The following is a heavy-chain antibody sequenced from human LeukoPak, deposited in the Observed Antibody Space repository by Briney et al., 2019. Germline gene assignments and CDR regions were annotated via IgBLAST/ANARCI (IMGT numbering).Heavy chain of an antibody. CDR1: GGSISSGSYY. Sequence: PSETLSLTCTDSGGSISSGSYYWSWIRQPAGKGLEWIGRIYTSGSTNYNPSLKSRVTISVDTSKNQFSLKLSSVTAADTAVYYCARTMVRGVIRSYNWFDPWGQGTLVTVSS. V-gene: IGHV4-61*02. D-gene: IGHD3-10*01. J-gene: IGHJ5*02. CDR3: ARTMVRGVIRSYNWFDP. CDR2: IYTSGST.